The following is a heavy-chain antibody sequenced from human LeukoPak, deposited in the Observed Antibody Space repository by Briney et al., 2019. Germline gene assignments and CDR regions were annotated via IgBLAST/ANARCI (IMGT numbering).Heavy chain of an antibody. J-gene: IGHJ4*02. CDR2: IDPSDSYT. V-gene: IGHV5-10-1*01. CDR3: ARLGYDILTGYYTVWDY. Sequence: GESLKISCKASGYSFTNYWIGWVRQMPGKGLEWMGRIDPSDSYTNYSPSFQGHVTISADKSISTAYLQWSSLKASDTAMYYCARLGYDILTGYYTVWDYWGQGTLVTVSS. CDR1: GYSFTNYW. D-gene: IGHD3-9*01.